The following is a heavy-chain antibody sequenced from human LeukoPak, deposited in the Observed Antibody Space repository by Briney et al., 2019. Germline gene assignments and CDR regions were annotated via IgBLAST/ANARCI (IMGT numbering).Heavy chain of an antibody. CDR1: GDSISSNSAH. J-gene: IGHJ5*02. V-gene: IGHV6-1*01. D-gene: IGHD3-9*01. CDR2: SYYRSKGYN. Sequence: SQTLSLTCAISGDSISSNSAHWKWLRQSPSRGLEWVGRSYYRSKGYNDYSVSGKSRISINPDTSTNQFSLQLNSVPPDHTAVYYCARERYCDSRGFDPWGQGTLVTVSS. CDR3: ARERYCDSRGFDP.